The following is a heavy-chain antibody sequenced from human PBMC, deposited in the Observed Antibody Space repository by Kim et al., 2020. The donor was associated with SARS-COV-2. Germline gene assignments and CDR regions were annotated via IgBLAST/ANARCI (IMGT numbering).Heavy chain of an antibody. D-gene: IGHD2-21*02. J-gene: IGHJ6*02. Sequence: GGSLRLSCAASGFTFSSYGMHWVRQAPGKGLEWVAVISYDGSNKYYADSVKGRFTISRDNSKNMLDLQMNSLRAEDTAVYYCAKSFRFCGGDCYSDYYYYGMDVWGQGTTVTVSS. V-gene: IGHV3-30*18. CDR3: AKSFRFCGGDCYSDYYYYGMDV. CDR2: ISYDGSNK. CDR1: GFTFSSYG.